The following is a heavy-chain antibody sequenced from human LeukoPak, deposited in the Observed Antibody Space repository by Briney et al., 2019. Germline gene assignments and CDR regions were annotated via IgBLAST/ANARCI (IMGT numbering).Heavy chain of an antibody. D-gene: IGHD1/OR15-1a*01. V-gene: IGHV4-59*01. CDR1: GVSINTYF. CDR3: ASQLGGTTFH. CDR2: AYYNGIT. J-gene: IGHJ4*02. Sequence: SETLSLTCTVSGVSINTYFWSWIRQPPGKGLEWIGYAYYNGITNYNPSLKSRVSISLDTSKNQFSLRLYSVTAAETAVYYCASQLGGTTFHWGQGTLVTVSS.